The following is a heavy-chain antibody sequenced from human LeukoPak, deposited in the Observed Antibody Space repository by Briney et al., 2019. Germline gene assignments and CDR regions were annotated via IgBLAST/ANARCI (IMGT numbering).Heavy chain of an antibody. D-gene: IGHD3-10*01. CDR2: IYTSGST. CDR3: ARSSILWFGEFTSYYYYMDV. CDR1: GGSISSGSYY. Sequence: SQTLSLTCTVSGGSISSGSYYWSWIRQPAGKGLEWIGRIYTSGSTNYNPSLKSRVTISVDTSKNQFSLKLSSVTAADTAVYCCARSSILWFGEFTSYYYYMDVWGKGTTVTISS. J-gene: IGHJ6*03. V-gene: IGHV4-61*02.